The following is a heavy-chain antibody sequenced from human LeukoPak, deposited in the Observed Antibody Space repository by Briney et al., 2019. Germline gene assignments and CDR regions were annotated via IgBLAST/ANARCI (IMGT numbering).Heavy chain of an antibody. Sequence: GGSLRLSYAASGFTFSSYAMTWVRQAPGKGLEWVSAISDSGGKTSYADSVKGRFTISRDNSKNTLYLQMNSLRVEDTAVYSCASDWSCDCWGQGTLVTVSS. V-gene: IGHV3-23*01. CDR1: GFTFSSYA. CDR3: ASDWSCDC. J-gene: IGHJ4*02. CDR2: ISDSGGKT. D-gene: IGHD1-1*01.